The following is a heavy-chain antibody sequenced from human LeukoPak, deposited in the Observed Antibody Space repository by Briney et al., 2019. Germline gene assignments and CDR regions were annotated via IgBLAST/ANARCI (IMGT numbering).Heavy chain of an antibody. V-gene: IGHV3-9*01. CDR1: GFTFDDYA. J-gene: IGHJ4*02. CDR2: ISWSSGSI. D-gene: IGHD1-26*01. Sequence: GGSLRLSCAASGFTFDDYAMHWVRQAPGKGLEWVSGISWSSGSIGYADSVKGRFTISRDNAKNSLYLQMNSLRVEDTAVYYCAKRGGSFIGYFDYWGQGTLVTVSS. CDR3: AKRGGSFIGYFDY.